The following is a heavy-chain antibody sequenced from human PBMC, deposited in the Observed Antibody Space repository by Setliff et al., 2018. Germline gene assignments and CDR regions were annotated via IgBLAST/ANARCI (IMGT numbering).Heavy chain of an antibody. Sequence: SVKVSCKASGGTFSSYAISWVRQAPGQGXXXXXXXXXXXXXXXXXXXFQGXXXITADKSTSTAYMELSSLRSEDTAVYYCARGYYDSSGVQSNAFDIWGQGTMVTVSS. CDR3: ARGYYDSSGVQSNAFDI. J-gene: IGHJ3*02. D-gene: IGHD3-22*01. CDR2: XXXXXXXX. CDR1: GGTFSSYA. V-gene: IGHV1-69*10.